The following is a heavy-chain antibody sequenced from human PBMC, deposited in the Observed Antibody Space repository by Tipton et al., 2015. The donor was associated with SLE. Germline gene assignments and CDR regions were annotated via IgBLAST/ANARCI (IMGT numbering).Heavy chain of an antibody. V-gene: IGHV4-59*01. CDR3: ARGIAVDY. CDR2: IYYSGST. D-gene: IGHD2-21*01. Sequence: LRLSCTVSGGSISSYYWSWIRQPPGKGLEWIGYIYYSGSTNYNPSLKSRVTISVDTSKNQFSLKLSSVTAADTAVYYCARGIAVDYWGQGTLVTVSS. J-gene: IGHJ4*02. CDR1: GGSISSYY.